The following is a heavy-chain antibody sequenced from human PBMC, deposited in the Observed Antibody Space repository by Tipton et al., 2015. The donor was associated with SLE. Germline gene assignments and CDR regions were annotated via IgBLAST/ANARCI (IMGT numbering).Heavy chain of an antibody. V-gene: IGHV1-69*01. CDR3: ASAVASGGSHIYYYDS. D-gene: IGHD3-16*01. Sequence: QSGPEVKKPGSSVKASCKASGGTFSSSAISWVRQAPGQGLEWMGAIIPMFGAKTYAQKFQGRVTVTAEEATSTAFMELSSLTSEDTAVYFCASAVASGGSHIYYYDSWGQGTLVTVSS. CDR1: GGTFSSSA. J-gene: IGHJ4*02. CDR2: IIPMFGAK.